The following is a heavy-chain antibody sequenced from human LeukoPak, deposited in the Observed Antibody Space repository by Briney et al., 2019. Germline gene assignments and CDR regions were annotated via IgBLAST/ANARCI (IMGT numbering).Heavy chain of an antibody. Sequence: GESLRLSCAASGFPFSKNAMSWVRQAPGKGLEWVSSIGGSGGSTYYADAVKGRFTISRDTPKNTLYLQMNSLRAEDAAVYYCAKYRGFGDSYDSWGQGTLVTVSS. CDR1: GFPFSKNA. D-gene: IGHD3-10*01. CDR2: IGGSGGST. CDR3: AKYRGFGDSYDS. V-gene: IGHV3-23*01. J-gene: IGHJ4*02.